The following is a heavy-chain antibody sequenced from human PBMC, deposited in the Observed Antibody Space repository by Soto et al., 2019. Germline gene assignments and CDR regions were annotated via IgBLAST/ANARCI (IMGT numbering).Heavy chain of an antibody. D-gene: IGHD5-12*01. V-gene: IGHV1-46*01. Sequence: ASVKVSCKASGYTFTSYYMHWVRQAPGQGLEWMGIINPSGGSTSYAQKFQGRVTMTRDTSTSTVYMELSSLRSEDTAVYYCARSFKDIVATTRIYYYYGMNVWGQGTTVTVSS. J-gene: IGHJ6*02. CDR3: ARSFKDIVATTRIYYYYGMNV. CDR1: GYTFTSYY. CDR2: INPSGGST.